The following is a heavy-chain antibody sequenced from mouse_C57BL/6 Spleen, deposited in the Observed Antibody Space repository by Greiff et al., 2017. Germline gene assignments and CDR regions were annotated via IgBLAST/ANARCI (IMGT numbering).Heavy chain of an antibody. V-gene: IGHV1-18*01. Sequence: EVKLMESGPELVKPGASVKIPCKASGYTFTDYNMDWVKQSHGKSLEWIGDINPNNGGTIYNQKFKGKATLTVDKSSSTAYMELRSLTSEDTAVYYCARWGTTVVAPTNAMDYWGQGTSVTVSS. CDR3: ARWGTTVVAPTNAMDY. CDR1: GYTFTDYN. J-gene: IGHJ4*01. CDR2: INPNNGGT. D-gene: IGHD1-1*01.